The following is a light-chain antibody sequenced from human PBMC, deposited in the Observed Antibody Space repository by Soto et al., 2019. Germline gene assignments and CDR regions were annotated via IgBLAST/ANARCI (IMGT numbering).Light chain of an antibody. J-gene: IGLJ1*01. CDR1: STDVGGYNY. CDR2: DVS. Sequence: QSVLTHPRSVSGSPGQSVTISCTGTSTDVGGYNYVSWYQQHPGKVPKLMLYDVSKRPSGVPDRFSGSKSGNTASLTISGLQAEHEADYYCCSYAGRDTLYVFGSGTKVTVL. V-gene: IGLV2-11*01. CDR3: CSYAGRDTLYV.